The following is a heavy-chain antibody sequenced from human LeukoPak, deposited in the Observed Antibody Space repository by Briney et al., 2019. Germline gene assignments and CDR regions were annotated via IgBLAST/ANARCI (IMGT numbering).Heavy chain of an antibody. CDR3: ARTRNGKPDF. CDR2: VNPRSGGT. D-gene: IGHD4-17*01. V-gene: IGHV1-2*02. J-gene: IGHJ5*01. CDR1: GYTFIAHY. Sequence: GASVKVSCKASGYTFIAHYIHWVRQGPGQGLEWMGWVNPRSGGTNYAQKIQDRVTMTRDTSISTAYMELSSLRSDDTAVYYCARTRNGKPDFWGHGTLVTVSS.